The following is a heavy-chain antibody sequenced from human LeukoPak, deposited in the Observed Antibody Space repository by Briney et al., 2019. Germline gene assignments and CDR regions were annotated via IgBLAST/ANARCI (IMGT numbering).Heavy chain of an antibody. CDR1: GGSFSGYY. J-gene: IGHJ6*02. D-gene: IGHD6-13*01. CDR2: INHSGGT. V-gene: IGHV4-34*01. CDR3: ARRGGGVATKRMAAAGTNYGMDV. Sequence: SETLSLTCAVYGGSFSGYYWSWIRKPPAKGLEWIGEINHSGGTNYNPSLKSRVTISGDTSKSQFSLKLSSVTAADTAVYYCARRGGGVATKRMAAAGTNYGMDVWGQGTTVTVSS.